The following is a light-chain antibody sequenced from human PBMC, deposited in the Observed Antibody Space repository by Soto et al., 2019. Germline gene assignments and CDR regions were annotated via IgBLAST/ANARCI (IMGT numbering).Light chain of an antibody. J-gene: IGKJ1*01. Sequence: DIQMTQSPSSLSASVGDRVTITCQASQDIKNYLNWYQQKSGKAPKLLIYDASDLETGVPSRFSGSGSGTDFTFTINSLQPEDIATYYCLQDHSYPWTFGQGTKVDIK. CDR1: QDIKNY. CDR3: LQDHSYPWT. V-gene: IGKV1-33*01. CDR2: DAS.